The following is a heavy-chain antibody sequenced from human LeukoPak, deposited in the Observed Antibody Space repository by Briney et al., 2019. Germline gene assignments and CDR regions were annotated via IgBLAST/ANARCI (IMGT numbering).Heavy chain of an antibody. CDR1: GFTFSTYA. V-gene: IGHV3-23*01. J-gene: IGHJ4*02. CDR3: AKDHRITMVRGVGGIFDY. CDR2: ISGSGGST. D-gene: IGHD3-10*01. Sequence: GSLRLSCAASGFTFSTYAMSWVRQAPGKGLEWVSAISGSGGSTYYADSVKGRFTISRDNSKNTLSLQMNSLRAEDTALYYCAKDHRITMVRGVGGIFDYWGQGTLVTVSS.